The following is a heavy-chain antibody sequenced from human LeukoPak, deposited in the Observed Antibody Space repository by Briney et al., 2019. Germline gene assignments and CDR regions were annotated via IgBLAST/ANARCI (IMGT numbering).Heavy chain of an antibody. CDR2: IKSKTDGGTT. V-gene: IGHV3-15*01. Sequence: GGSLRLSCAASGFTFSNAWMSWVRQAPGKGLGWVGRIKSKTDGGTTDYAAPVKGRFTISRDDSKNTLYLQMNSLKTEDTAVYYCTTDTWFGESQEYYFDYWGQGTLVTVSS. J-gene: IGHJ4*02. D-gene: IGHD3-10*01. CDR1: GFTFSNAW. CDR3: TTDTWFGESQEYYFDY.